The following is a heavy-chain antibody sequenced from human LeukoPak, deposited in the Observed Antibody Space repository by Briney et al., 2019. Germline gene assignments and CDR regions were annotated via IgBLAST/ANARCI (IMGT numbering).Heavy chain of an antibody. CDR3: ARIAAAGTWFDY. D-gene: IGHD6-13*01. Sequence: GSSVKVSCKASGGTFSSYAISWVRQAPGQGLEWMGRIIPILGIANYAQKFQGRVTITADESTSTAYMELSSLRSEDTAVYYCARIAAAGTWFDYWGQGTLVTVSS. CDR2: IIPILGIA. J-gene: IGHJ4*02. V-gene: IGHV1-69*04. CDR1: GGTFSSYA.